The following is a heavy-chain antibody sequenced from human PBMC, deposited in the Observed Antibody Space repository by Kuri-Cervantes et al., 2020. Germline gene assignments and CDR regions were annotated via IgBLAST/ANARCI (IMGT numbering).Heavy chain of an antibody. CDR2: INHSGSP. J-gene: IGHJ6*03. D-gene: IGHD2-15*01. CDR3: ARGRGCSGGRCYLPAHYYFYYMDV. Sequence: SQTLSLTCAVYGGSFRGYYLSWIRQPPGKGLEWIGEINHSGSPNYNPSLQSRVTIPVDTSKNQFSLKLSSVTAADTAVYYCARGRGCSGGRCYLPAHYYFYYMDVWGIGTTVTVSS. CDR1: GGSFRGYY. V-gene: IGHV4-34*01.